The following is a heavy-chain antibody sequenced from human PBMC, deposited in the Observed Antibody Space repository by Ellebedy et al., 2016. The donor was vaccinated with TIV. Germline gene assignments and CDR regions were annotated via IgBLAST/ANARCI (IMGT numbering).Heavy chain of an antibody. J-gene: IGHJ4*02. CDR3: VKGGYREIHYHSTAYDR. CDR2: VGGAGNRA. D-gene: IGHD3-22*01. Sequence: GESLKISCPTSEFTLMNYAMSWVRQAPGKGLEWVSTVGGAGNRAYYADSVKGRFTISRDIPKNTLYLQMDSLSAEDTAVYYCVKGGYREIHYHSTAYDRWGQGTLVTVSS. V-gene: IGHV3-23*01. CDR1: EFTLMNYA.